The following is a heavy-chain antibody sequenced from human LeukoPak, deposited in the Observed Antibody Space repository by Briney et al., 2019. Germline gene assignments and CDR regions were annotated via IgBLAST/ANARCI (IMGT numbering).Heavy chain of an antibody. Sequence: PSETLSLTCAVYGGSFGGYYWSWIRQPPEKGLEWIGEINHSGSTNYNPSLKSRVTISVDTSKNQFSLKLSSVTAADTAVYYCAAVGSGTGAFDYWGQGTLVTVSS. V-gene: IGHV4-34*01. CDR2: INHSGST. D-gene: IGHD2-8*02. J-gene: IGHJ4*02. CDR1: GGSFGGYY. CDR3: AAVGSGTGAFDY.